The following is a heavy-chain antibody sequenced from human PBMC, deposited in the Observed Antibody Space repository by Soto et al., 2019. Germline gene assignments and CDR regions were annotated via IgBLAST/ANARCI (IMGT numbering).Heavy chain of an antibody. CDR1: GGSISSYY. J-gene: IGHJ4*02. D-gene: IGHD6-13*01. CDR3: ASRHSSPYFDY. V-gene: IGHV4-59*08. CDR2: IYYSGST. Sequence: PSETLSLTCTVSGGSISSYYWSWIRQPPGKGLEWIGYIYYSGSTNYNPSLKSRVTISVDTSKNQFSLKLNSMTAADTAVYYCASRHSSPYFDYWGQGTLVTVSS.